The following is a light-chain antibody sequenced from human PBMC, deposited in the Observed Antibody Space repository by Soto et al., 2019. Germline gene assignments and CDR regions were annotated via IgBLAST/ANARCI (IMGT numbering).Light chain of an antibody. CDR1: QSISSY. V-gene: IGKV1-39*01. Sequence: EIQMTQSPSSLSASVGDRLTITCRASQSISSYLNWYQQKPGKAPKLLIYAASSLQSGVPSRFSGSGSGTDFTLTISSLQPEDFATFYCQQSYSTPPTFGQGTKVEIK. CDR3: QQSYSTPPT. CDR2: AAS. J-gene: IGKJ1*01.